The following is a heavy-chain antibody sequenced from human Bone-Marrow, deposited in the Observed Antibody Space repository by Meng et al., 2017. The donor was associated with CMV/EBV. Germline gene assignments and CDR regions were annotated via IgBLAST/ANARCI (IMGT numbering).Heavy chain of an antibody. Sequence: GESLKISCAASGFTFSTYSMKWVRQAPGKGLEWVASISSSSSYTSYADSVKGRFTVSRDSAQNSLYLQMNSLRAEDTAVYYCARGQYCGGTNCYMPDYWGQGTRVTVSS. D-gene: IGHD2-2*02. CDR2: ISSSSSYT. CDR1: GFTFSTYS. CDR3: ARGQYCGGTNCYMPDY. J-gene: IGHJ4*02. V-gene: IGHV3-21*01.